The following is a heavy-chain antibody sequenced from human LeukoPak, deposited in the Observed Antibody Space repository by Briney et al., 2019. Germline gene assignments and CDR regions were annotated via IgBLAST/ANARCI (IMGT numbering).Heavy chain of an antibody. Sequence: ASVKVSCKASGYTFTSYGISWVRQAPGQGLEWMGWISAYNGNTNYAQKLQGRVTMTTDTSTSTAYMELRSLRSDDTAAYYCARDRTTIYYYYYMDVWGKGTTVTVSS. V-gene: IGHV1-18*01. J-gene: IGHJ6*03. CDR3: ARDRTTIYYYYYMDV. D-gene: IGHD1-26*01. CDR1: GYTFTSYG. CDR2: ISAYNGNT.